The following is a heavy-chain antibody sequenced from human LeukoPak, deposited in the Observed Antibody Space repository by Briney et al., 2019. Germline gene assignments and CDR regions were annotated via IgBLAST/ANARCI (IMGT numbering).Heavy chain of an antibody. CDR1: GDTLTELS. V-gene: IGHV1-24*01. Sequence: ASVTVSCTLSGDTLTELSMHWVRQSPGKGLEWMGGFVPEDGETIYAQKFQGRVTMTEDTSTDTAYMELSSLRSDDTAVYFCATLPRGHLFDSWGQGTLVTVSS. D-gene: IGHD3-10*01. CDR3: ATLPRGHLFDS. CDR2: FVPEDGET. J-gene: IGHJ4*02.